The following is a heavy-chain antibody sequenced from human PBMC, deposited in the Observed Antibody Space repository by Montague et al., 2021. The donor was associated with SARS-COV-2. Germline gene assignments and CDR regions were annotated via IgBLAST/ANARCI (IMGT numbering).Heavy chain of an antibody. CDR1: GFTFSNYD. J-gene: IGHJ3*02. V-gene: IGHV3-48*03. CDR2: ISTSAYTT. Sequence: SLRLSCAASGFTFSNYDMNWVRQAPGKGPEWISYISTSAYTTSYAGSVKGRFTISRDNGKNPLHLQMNSLRVEDTAVYYCTRDYRSIVGDGLDIWGQGTKVTVSS. D-gene: IGHD3-16*02. CDR3: TRDYRSIVGDGLDI.